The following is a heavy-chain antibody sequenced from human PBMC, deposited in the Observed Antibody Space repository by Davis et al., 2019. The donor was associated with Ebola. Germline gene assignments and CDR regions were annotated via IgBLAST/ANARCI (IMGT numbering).Heavy chain of an antibody. J-gene: IGHJ3*02. CDR3: ASASGYDWDDAFDI. D-gene: IGHD5-12*01. V-gene: IGHV1-69*04. CDR1: GGTFSSYA. Sequence: SVKVSCKASGGTFSSYAISWVRQAPGQGLEWMGRIIPILGIANYAQKFQGRVTITADKSTSTAYMELSSLRSEDTAVYYCASASGYDWDDAFDIWGQGTMVTVSS. CDR2: IIPILGIA.